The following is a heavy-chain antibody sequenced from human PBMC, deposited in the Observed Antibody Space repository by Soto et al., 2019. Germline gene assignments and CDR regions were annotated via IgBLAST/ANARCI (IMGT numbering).Heavy chain of an antibody. J-gene: IGHJ4*02. CDR1: GFTFSSYG. V-gene: IGHV3-33*01. CDR3: ARGPAVVSPFDY. CDR2: IWYDGSNK. Sequence: QVQLVESGGGVVQPGRSLRLSCAASGFTFSSYGMHWVRQAPGKGLEWVAVIWYDGSNKYYADSVKGRFTISRDNSKNTLYLQMNSLRAEDTAVYYCARGPAVVSPFDYWGQGTLDTVSS. D-gene: IGHD2-15*01.